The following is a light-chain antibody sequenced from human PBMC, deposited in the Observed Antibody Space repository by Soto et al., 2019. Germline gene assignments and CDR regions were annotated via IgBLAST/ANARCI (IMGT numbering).Light chain of an antibody. CDR2: AAS. CDR1: QSISTF. Sequence: DIPMTQSPSSLSASVGDRVTITCRASQSISTFLNWYQQKPGKAPNLLIYAASSLQSGVPSRFSGSGSGTDFTLTINSLQPEDFATYYCQQSYSTPPTFGGGTKVEIK. J-gene: IGKJ4*01. V-gene: IGKV1-39*01. CDR3: QQSYSTPPT.